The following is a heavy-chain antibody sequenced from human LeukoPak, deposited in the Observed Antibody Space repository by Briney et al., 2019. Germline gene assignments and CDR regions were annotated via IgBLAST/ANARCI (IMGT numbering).Heavy chain of an antibody. CDR2: IRYDGSNK. J-gene: IGHJ4*02. CDR1: GFTFSSYG. D-gene: IGHD5-12*01. V-gene: IGHV3-30*02. CDR3: AKDRGYSGYALDY. Sequence: AGGYLRRSCAASGFTFSSYGMHCVRQAPGKWLDWVAFIRYDGSNKYYADSVKGRFTISRDNSKNTLYLQMNSLRAEDTAVYYCAKDRGYSGYALDYWGQGTLVTVSS.